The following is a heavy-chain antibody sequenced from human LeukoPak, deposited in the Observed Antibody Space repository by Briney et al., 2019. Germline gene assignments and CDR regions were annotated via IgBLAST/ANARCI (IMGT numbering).Heavy chain of an antibody. Sequence: GGSLRLSCAASGFTFSRLAMTWVRQAPGKGLEWVSTISASGPYYADAVKGRFTISRDNSRNTLSLQMDSLRAEDTAVYYCAKDHESDGYPCLDHWGLGTLVTVSS. CDR3: AKDHESDGYPCLDH. CDR2: ISASGP. CDR1: GFTFSRLA. D-gene: IGHD3-22*01. J-gene: IGHJ4*02. V-gene: IGHV3-23*01.